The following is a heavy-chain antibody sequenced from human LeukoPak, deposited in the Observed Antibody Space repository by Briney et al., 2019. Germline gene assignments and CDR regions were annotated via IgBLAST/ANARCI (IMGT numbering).Heavy chain of an antibody. Sequence: PGGSLRLSCAASGFTFSSYSMNWVRQAPGKGLEWVSSISSSSSYIYYADSVKGRFTISRDNAKNSLYLQMNSLRAEDTAVYYCARGGGGSSGYYYDAFDIWGQGTMVTVSS. V-gene: IGHV3-21*01. J-gene: IGHJ3*02. CDR2: ISSSSSYI. CDR1: GFTFSSYS. D-gene: IGHD3-22*01. CDR3: ARGGGGSSGYYYDAFDI.